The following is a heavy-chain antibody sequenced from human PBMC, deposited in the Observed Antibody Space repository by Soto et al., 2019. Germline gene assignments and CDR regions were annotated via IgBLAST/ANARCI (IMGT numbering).Heavy chain of an antibody. J-gene: IGHJ4*02. CDR2: LDAEDGET. Sequence: AAVKDTCKVSGYSLSDLSIHGVRQAPGKGREWMGGLDAEDGETIYAQKLQGRGTMTEDTSTDTAYMELSSLTSEDTAMYYCATLPRTIERTPAAIWSFDSWGQGTLVTVSS. D-gene: IGHD2-2*01. CDR1: GYSLSDLS. V-gene: IGHV1-24*01. CDR3: ATLPRTIERTPAAIWSFDS.